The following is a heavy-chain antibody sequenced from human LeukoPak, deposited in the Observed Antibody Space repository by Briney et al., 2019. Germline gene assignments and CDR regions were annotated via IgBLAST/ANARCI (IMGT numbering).Heavy chain of an antibody. D-gene: IGHD3-22*01. V-gene: IGHV4-59*01. CDR3: ARGRTSRYTYYYDSSGYYFDY. CDR1: GGSISSYY. J-gene: IGHJ4*02. Sequence: KSSETLSLTCTVSGGSISSYYWSWIRQPPGKGLEWIGYIYYSGSTNYNPSLKSRVTISVDTSKNQFSLKLSSVTAADTAVYYCARGRTSRYTYYYDSSGYYFDYWGQGTLVTVSS. CDR2: IYYSGST.